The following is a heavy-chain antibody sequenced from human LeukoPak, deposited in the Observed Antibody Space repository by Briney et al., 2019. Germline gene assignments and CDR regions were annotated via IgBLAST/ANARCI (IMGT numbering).Heavy chain of an antibody. CDR2: IYPGDSDT. CDR3: ARHEYYYDSSGELTGYYYYGMDV. D-gene: IGHD3-22*01. Sequence: GESLKISCKGSGYSFTSYWIGWVRQMPGKGLEWMGIIYPGDSDTRYSPSFQCQVTISADKSISTAYLQWSSLKASDTAMYYCARHEYYYDSSGELTGYYYYGMDVWGQGTTVTVS. V-gene: IGHV5-51*01. J-gene: IGHJ6*02. CDR1: GYSFTSYW.